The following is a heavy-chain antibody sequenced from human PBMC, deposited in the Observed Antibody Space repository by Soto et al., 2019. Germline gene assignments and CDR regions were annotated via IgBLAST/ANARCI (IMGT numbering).Heavy chain of an antibody. D-gene: IGHD6-19*01. CDR1: GFSLSTSGVG. CDR2: IYWDDDK. CDR3: AHTTYSSYFDY. V-gene: IGHV2-5*02. Sequence: QITLKESGPTLVKPTQTLTLTCTFSGFSLSTSGVGVGWIRQPPGKALEWLALIYWDDDKRYSPSLKSRLTXTXATSKNQVVLTMTNMDPVDTATYYCAHTTYSSYFDYWGQGTLVTVSS. J-gene: IGHJ4*02.